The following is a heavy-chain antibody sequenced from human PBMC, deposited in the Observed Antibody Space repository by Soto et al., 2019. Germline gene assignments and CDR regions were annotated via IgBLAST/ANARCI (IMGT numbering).Heavy chain of an antibody. CDR2: ISAYNGNT. D-gene: IGHD2-2*01. Sequence: ASVKVSCKASGYTFTSYGISWVRQAPGQGLEWMGWISAYNGNTNYAQKLQGRVTMTTDTSTSTAYMELRSLRSDDTAVYYCATGYCSSTSCYAGDAFDIWGQGTMVTVSS. J-gene: IGHJ3*02. CDR3: ATGYCSSTSCYAGDAFDI. CDR1: GYTFTSYG. V-gene: IGHV1-18*01.